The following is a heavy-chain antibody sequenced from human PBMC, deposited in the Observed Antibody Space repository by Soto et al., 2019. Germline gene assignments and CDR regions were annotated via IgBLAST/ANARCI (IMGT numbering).Heavy chain of an antibody. V-gene: IGHV1-69*01. D-gene: IGHD2-2*01. CDR1: GGTFSSYA. CDR2: IIPIFGTA. CDR3: ARALWVVVLPAARGRGMDV. Sequence: QVQLVQSGAEVKKPGSSVKVSCKASGGTFSSYAISWVRQAPGQGLEWMGGIIPIFGTANYAQKFQGRVTIAADESTSAAYMELSSLRTEDTAVYYCARALWVVVLPAARGRGMDVWGQGTTVTGSS. J-gene: IGHJ6*02.